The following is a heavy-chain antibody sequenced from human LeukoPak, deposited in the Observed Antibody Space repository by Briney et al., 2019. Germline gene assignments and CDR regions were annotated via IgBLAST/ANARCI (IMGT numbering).Heavy chain of an antibody. D-gene: IGHD6-13*01. Sequence: SETLSPTCAVYGGSFSGYYWSWIRQPPGKGLERIGDINHSGSTNYNPSLKSRVTISVDTSKNQFSLKLSSVTAADTAVYYCAREVVAAAGSWFDPWGQGTLVTVSS. CDR2: INHSGST. J-gene: IGHJ5*02. CDR3: AREVVAAAGSWFDP. CDR1: GGSFSGYY. V-gene: IGHV4-34*01.